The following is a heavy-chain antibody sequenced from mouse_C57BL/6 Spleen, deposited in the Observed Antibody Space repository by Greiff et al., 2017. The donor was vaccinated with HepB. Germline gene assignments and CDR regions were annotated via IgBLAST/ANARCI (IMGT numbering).Heavy chain of an antibody. CDR2: INPSTGGT. D-gene: IGHD1-1*01. Sequence: VQLKQSGPELVKPGASVKISCKASGYSFTGYYMNWVKQSPEKSLEWIGEINPSTGGTTYNQKFKAKATLTVDKSSSTAYMQLKSLTSEDSAVYYCARYLYYYGSSYGYFDYWGQGTTLTVSS. CDR3: ARYLYYYGSSYGYFDY. V-gene: IGHV1-42*01. CDR1: GYSFTGYY. J-gene: IGHJ2*01.